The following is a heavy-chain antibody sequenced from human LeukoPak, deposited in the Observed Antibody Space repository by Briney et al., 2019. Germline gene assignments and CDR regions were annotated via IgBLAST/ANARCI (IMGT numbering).Heavy chain of an antibody. CDR1: GYTFTSYG. CDR2: INPNSGGT. V-gene: IGHV1-2*02. CDR3: ARGGSVLRYFDWLEHFDY. Sequence: ASVKVSCKASGYTFTSYGISWVRQAPGQGLEWMGWINPNSGGTNYAQKFQGRVTMTRDTSISTAYMELSRLRSDDTAVYYCARGGSVLRYFDWLEHFDYWGQGTLVTVSS. D-gene: IGHD3-9*01. J-gene: IGHJ4*02.